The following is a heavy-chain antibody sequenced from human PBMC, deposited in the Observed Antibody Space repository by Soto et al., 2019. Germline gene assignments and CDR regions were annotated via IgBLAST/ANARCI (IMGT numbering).Heavy chain of an antibody. V-gene: IGHV1-2*04. CDR2: INPNSGGT. J-gene: IGHJ4*02. CDR1: GYTFTGYY. CDR3: ARLPHSSNYFDY. D-gene: IGHD2-2*01. Sequence: ASLKVSCKTSGYTFTGYYMHWVRQAPGQGLEWMGWINPNSGGTNYAQKFQGWVTMTRDTSISTAYMELSRLRSDDTAVYYCARLPHSSNYFDYWGQGTLVTVSS.